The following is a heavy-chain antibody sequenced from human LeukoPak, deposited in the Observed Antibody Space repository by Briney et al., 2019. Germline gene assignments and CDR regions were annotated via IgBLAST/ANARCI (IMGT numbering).Heavy chain of an antibody. D-gene: IGHD6-13*01. Sequence: KPSETLSLTRAVYGGSFSGYYWSWIRQPPGKGLEWIGEINHSGSTNYNPSLKSRVTISVDTSKNQFSLKLSSVTAADTAVYYCARGGYSGSYNWFDPWGQGTLVTVSS. V-gene: IGHV4-34*01. J-gene: IGHJ5*02. CDR2: INHSGST. CDR3: ARGGYSGSYNWFDP. CDR1: GGSFSGYY.